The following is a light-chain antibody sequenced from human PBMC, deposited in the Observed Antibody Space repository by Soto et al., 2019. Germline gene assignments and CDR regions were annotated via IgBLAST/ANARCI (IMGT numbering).Light chain of an antibody. Sequence: DIQMTQSPSSLSASAGDSVTITCRASQGVRNSLDWYQQKPGKAPKRLIYEISSLQSGVPSRFSGTGSGTEFTLTISSLQTEDFATYYCLQHSSYPFTFGPGTKVDIK. V-gene: IGKV1-17*01. J-gene: IGKJ3*01. CDR3: LQHSSYPFT. CDR1: QGVRNS. CDR2: EIS.